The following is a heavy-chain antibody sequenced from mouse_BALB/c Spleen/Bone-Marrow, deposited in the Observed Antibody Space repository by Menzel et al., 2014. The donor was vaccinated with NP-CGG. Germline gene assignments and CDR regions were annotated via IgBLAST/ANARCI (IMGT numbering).Heavy chain of an antibody. J-gene: IGHJ3*01. CDR1: GSNIKDTY. CDR2: IDPANGNT. D-gene: IGHD1-1*01. CDR3: ASYYYGSSGFAY. V-gene: IGHV14-3*02. Sequence: VQLKQSGAELVKPGASVKLSCTASGSNIKDTYMHWVKQRPEQGLEWIGRIDPANGNTKYDPKFQGKATITADTSSNTAYLQLSSLTSEDTAVYYCASYYYGSSGFAYWGQGTLVTVSA.